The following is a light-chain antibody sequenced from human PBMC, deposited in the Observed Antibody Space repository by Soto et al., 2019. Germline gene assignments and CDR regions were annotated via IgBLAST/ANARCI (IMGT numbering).Light chain of an antibody. CDR2: GNS. CDR1: RSNIGTGYD. Sequence: QSLLTQPSSVSGAPGQRVTISCTGSRSNIGTGYDVHWYQQLPGTAPKLLIYGNSNRPSGVPDRFSGSKSGTSASLAITGLQAEDEADYYCQSYDSSLSEYVFGTGTKVTVL. V-gene: IGLV1-40*01. CDR3: QSYDSSLSEYV. J-gene: IGLJ1*01.